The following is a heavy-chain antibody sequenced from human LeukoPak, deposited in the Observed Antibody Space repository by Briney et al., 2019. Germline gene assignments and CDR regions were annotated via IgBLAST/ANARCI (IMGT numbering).Heavy chain of an antibody. Sequence: ASVKVSCTASGYTFTSYGISWVRQAPGQGLEWMGWISAYNGNTNYAQKLQGRVTMTTDTSTSTAYMELRSLRSDDTAVYYCARKVLNNYDSSGYYPYYFDYWGQGTLVTVSS. V-gene: IGHV1-18*01. CDR2: ISAYNGNT. CDR3: ARKVLNNYDSSGYYPYYFDY. D-gene: IGHD3-22*01. J-gene: IGHJ4*02. CDR1: GYTFTSYG.